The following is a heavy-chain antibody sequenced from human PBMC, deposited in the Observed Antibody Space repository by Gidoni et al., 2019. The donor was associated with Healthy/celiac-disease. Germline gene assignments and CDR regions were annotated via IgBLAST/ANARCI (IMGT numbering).Heavy chain of an antibody. J-gene: IGHJ4*02. CDR1: GFSFSGYG. Sequence: QVQLVESGGGVVQPGRSLSLSCAAPGFSFSGYGMHWVRQAPGKGLEWVAVIWYDGSNKYYADSVKGRFTISRDNSKNTLYLQMNSLRAEDTAVYYCARGDCSTTSCYHHDYWGQGTLVTVSS. CDR2: IWYDGSNK. D-gene: IGHD2-2*01. CDR3: ARGDCSTTSCYHHDY. V-gene: IGHV3-33*01.